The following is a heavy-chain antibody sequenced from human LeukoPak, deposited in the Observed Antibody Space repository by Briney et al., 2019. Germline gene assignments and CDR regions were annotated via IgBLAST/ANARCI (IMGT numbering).Heavy chain of an antibody. J-gene: IGHJ6*03. CDR1: GFTFSSYG. CDR2: ISYDGSNK. CDR3: AKSQYSYGYSYYYYYMDV. V-gene: IGHV3-30*18. Sequence: PGGSLRLSCAASGFTFSSYGMHWVRQAPGKGLEWVAVISYDGSNKYHADSVKGRFTISRDNSKNTLYLQMNSLRAEDTAVYYCAKSQYSYGYSYYYYYMDVWGKGTTVTVSS. D-gene: IGHD5-18*01.